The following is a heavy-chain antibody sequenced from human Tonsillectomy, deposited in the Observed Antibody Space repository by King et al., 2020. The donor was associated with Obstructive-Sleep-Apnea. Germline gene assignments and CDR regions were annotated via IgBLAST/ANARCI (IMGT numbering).Heavy chain of an antibody. J-gene: IGHJ6*02. CDR3: ARNVISGYYGMDV. Sequence: VQLVESGGGLGQPGGSLRLSCVASGFTFSSYDMHWVRHVAGKGLEWVSGIATTGDTFYLGSVKGRFTISRENDKKSLFLQMNSLSAGDSAVYFCARNVISGYYGMDVWGQGTTVTVSS. CDR1: GFTFSSYD. D-gene: IGHD2-21*01. CDR2: IATTGDT. V-gene: IGHV3-13*04.